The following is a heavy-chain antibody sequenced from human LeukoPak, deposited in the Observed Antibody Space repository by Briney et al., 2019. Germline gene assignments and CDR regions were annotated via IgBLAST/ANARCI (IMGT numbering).Heavy chain of an antibody. Sequence: GGSLRLSCAASGFTFSSYGMHWVRQAPGKGLEWVAFIRYDGSNKYYADSVKGRFTISRDNSKNSLYLQMNSLRAEDTAVYYCARDWYDFWSGYFDYWGQGTLVTVSS. D-gene: IGHD3-3*01. V-gene: IGHV3-30*02. CDR2: IRYDGSNK. CDR1: GFTFSSYG. CDR3: ARDWYDFWSGYFDY. J-gene: IGHJ4*02.